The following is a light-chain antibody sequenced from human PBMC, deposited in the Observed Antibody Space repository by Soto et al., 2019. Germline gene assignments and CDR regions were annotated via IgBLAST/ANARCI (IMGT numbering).Light chain of an antibody. CDR3: QQSYSTPRT. CDR2: AAS. CDR1: QSISRY. Sequence: DIQMTQSPSSLAASVGDRVTITCRASQSISRYLNWYQQKPGQAPKLLIYAASSLQGGVPSRFSGSGSGSAFSRTISSLQPEDFATYYCQQSYSTPRTFGGGTKVEIK. J-gene: IGKJ4*01. V-gene: IGKV1-39*01.